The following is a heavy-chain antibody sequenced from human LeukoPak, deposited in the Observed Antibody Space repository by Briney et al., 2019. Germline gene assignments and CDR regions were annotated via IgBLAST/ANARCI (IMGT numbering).Heavy chain of an antibody. J-gene: IGHJ3*02. V-gene: IGHV4-59*01. Sequence: SETLSLTCTVSGGSISSYYWTWIRQPPGKGLEWIGYIYFSGSTNYNPPLKNRVTFSVDTSKNQFSLNLSSVTAADTAVYYCARGYTSGWSPALDIWGQGTMVTVSS. CDR3: ARGYTSGWSPALDI. CDR2: IYFSGST. CDR1: GGSISSYY. D-gene: IGHD6-19*01.